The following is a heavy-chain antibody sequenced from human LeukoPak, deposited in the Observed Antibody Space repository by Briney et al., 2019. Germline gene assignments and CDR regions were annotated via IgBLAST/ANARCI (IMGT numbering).Heavy chain of an antibody. Sequence: SETLSLTCAVYGGSFSGYYWSWIRQPPGKGLEWIGEINHSGSTNYNPSLKSRVTISVDTSKNQFSLKLSSVTAADTAVYYCARGVFSPIDAFDIWGQGTMVTVSS. V-gene: IGHV4-34*01. CDR2: INHSGST. CDR3: ARGVFSPIDAFDI. J-gene: IGHJ3*02. CDR1: GGSFSGYY. D-gene: IGHD3-3*01.